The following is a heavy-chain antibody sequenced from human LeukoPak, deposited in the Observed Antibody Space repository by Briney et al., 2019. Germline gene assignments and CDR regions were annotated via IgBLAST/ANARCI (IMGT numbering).Heavy chain of an antibody. CDR1: GFTLSSYA. J-gene: IGHJ4*02. D-gene: IGHD3-3*01. Sequence: QAGGSLRLSCAASGFTLSSYAMSWVRQAPGKGLEWVSAISGSGGSTYYADSVKGRFTISRDNSKNTLYLQMNSLRAEDTAVYYCAKDAARGDFWSGYYTGMLIWGQGTLVTVSS. CDR2: ISGSGGST. V-gene: IGHV3-23*01. CDR3: AKDAARGDFWSGYYTGMLI.